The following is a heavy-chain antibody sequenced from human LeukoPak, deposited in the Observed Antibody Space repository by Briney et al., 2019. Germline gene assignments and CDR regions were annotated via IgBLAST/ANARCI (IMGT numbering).Heavy chain of an antibody. Sequence: AGGSLRLSCAASGFTFDDYAMHWVRQAPGKGLEWVSGISWNSGSIGYADSVKGRFTISRDNAKNSLYLQMNSLRAEDMALYYCAKDTLANWGSHNYFDYWGQGTLVTVSS. CDR3: AKDTLANWGSHNYFDY. J-gene: IGHJ4*02. D-gene: IGHD7-27*01. V-gene: IGHV3-9*03. CDR1: GFTFDDYA. CDR2: ISWNSGSI.